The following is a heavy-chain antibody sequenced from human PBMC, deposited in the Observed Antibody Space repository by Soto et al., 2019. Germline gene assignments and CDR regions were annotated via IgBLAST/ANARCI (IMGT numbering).Heavy chain of an antibody. Sequence: ASVRVCCKASGFSFTGYYIHWLRQAPGQGLEWMGWINAHSGGTEYAQKFQGRVTLTRDTSIATAYLTLTSLTSDDTALYYCAKDLTRQLAYWLDPQGQGTQVTVSS. J-gene: IGHJ5*02. CDR3: AKDLTRQLAYWLDP. CDR1: GFSFTGYY. CDR2: INAHSGGT. D-gene: IGHD6-6*01. V-gene: IGHV1-2*02.